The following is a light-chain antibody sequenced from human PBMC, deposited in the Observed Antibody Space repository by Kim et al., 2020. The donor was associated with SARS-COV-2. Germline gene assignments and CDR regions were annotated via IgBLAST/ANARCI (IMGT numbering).Light chain of an antibody. J-gene: IGLJ1*01. Sequence: QSVLTQPPSASGTPGQRVTISCSGSSSNIGSNSVTWYQQLPGTAPKLLIYTSNQRPSGVPDRFSGSKSGSSASLAISELRSEDEADYYCATWDDSLNGKVFGTGTKVTVL. V-gene: IGLV1-44*01. CDR3: ATWDDSLNGKV. CDR2: TSN. CDR1: SSNIGSNS.